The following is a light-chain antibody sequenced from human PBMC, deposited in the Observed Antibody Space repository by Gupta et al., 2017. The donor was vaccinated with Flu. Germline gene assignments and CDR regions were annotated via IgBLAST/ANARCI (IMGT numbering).Light chain of an antibody. CDR2: SAS. Sequence: DIQLTQSPSFLSASVGDRVTITCRASQGSSSDLAWYRQKPGTAPKLLIYSASTLQSGVPSRFSGSGSGTEFTLTISSLQPEDFATYFCQQFNTFPRSFGQGTKLEIK. J-gene: IGKJ2*04. CDR3: QQFNTFPRS. CDR1: QGSSSD. V-gene: IGKV1-9*01.